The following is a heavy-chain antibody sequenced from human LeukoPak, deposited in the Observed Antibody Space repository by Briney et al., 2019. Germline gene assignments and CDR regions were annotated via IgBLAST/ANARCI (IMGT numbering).Heavy chain of an antibody. V-gene: IGHV3-43D*03. CDR2: ISWDGGST. Sequence: PGGSLRLSCAASGFTFDEYAMHWVRQAPGKGLEWVSLISWDGGSTHYADSVKGRFTISRDNNKNSLYLQIDSLRAEDTALYYCASEKQLGNPFDYWGQGTLVTVSS. J-gene: IGHJ4*02. CDR1: GFTFDEYA. D-gene: IGHD7-27*01. CDR3: ASEKQLGNPFDY.